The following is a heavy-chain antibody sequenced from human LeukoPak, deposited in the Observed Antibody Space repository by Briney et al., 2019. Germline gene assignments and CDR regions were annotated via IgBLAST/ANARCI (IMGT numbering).Heavy chain of an antibody. Sequence: GGSLRLSCAASGFTFSSYFMNWVRQAPGKGLEWVAKIHPDGSDKYYVDSVKGRFTISRDNAKSSLHLQMNSLRAEDTAVYYCARVRGDYGGISDYWGREPWSPSPQ. V-gene: IGHV3-7*05. D-gene: IGHD4-23*01. CDR2: IHPDGSDK. CDR3: ARVRGDYGGISDY. J-gene: IGHJ4*02. CDR1: GFTFSSYF.